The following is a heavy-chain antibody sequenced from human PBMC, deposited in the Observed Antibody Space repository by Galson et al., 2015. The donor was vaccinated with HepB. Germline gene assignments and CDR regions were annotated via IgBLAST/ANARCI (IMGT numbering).Heavy chain of an antibody. D-gene: IGHD5-12*01. J-gene: IGHJ3*01. Sequence: SLRLSCAASGFTFDDYAMHWVRQVPGKGLEWVSGISWNSGSIGYADSVKGRFTISRDNAKNSLYLQMNSLRAEDTALYYCAKDFIAAMMVRGFDLWGQGTMVTVSS. CDR1: GFTFDDYA. V-gene: IGHV3-9*01. CDR3: AKDFIAAMMVRGFDL. CDR2: ISWNSGSI.